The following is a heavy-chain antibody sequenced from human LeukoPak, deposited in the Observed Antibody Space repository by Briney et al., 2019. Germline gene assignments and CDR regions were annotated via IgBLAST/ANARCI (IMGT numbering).Heavy chain of an antibody. CDR2: ISSSSSYT. Sequence: PGGSLRLSCAASGFTFSDYYMSWIRQAPGKGLEWVSYISSSSSYTNYADSVKGRFTISRDNARNSLYLQMNSLGAEDTAVFYCARGHYGLDVWGQGTTVAVSS. J-gene: IGHJ6*02. CDR1: GFTFSDYY. CDR3: ARGHYGLDV. V-gene: IGHV3-11*03.